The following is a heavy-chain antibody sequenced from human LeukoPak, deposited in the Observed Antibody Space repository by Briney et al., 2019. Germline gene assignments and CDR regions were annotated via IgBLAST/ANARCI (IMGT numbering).Heavy chain of an antibody. CDR1: GFTFSNAW. J-gene: IGHJ4*02. D-gene: IGHD2-15*01. Sequence: GGSLRLSCAASGFTFSNAWMSWVRQAPGKGLEWVSAFSASGSTYYADSVKGRFTVSRDNSENMLYLQMNSLRAEDTAVYYCAQDLSYIGLDNWGQGTLVTVSS. V-gene: IGHV3-23*01. CDR2: FSASGST. CDR3: AQDLSYIGLDN.